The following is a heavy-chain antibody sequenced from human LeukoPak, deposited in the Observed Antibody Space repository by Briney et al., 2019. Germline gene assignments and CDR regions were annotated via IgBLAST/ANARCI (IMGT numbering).Heavy chain of an antibody. CDR3: TILCEGGGKRVNFDY. J-gene: IGHJ4*02. V-gene: IGHV3-73*01. D-gene: IGHD4-23*01. CDR2: IRSKANSYAT. Sequence: GGSLKLSCAASGFTFSGSAMHWVRQASGKGLEWVGRIRSKANSYATAYAASVKGRFTISRDDSKNTAYLQMNSLKTEDTAVYYCTILCEGGGKRVNFDYWGQGTLVTVSS. CDR1: GFTFSGSA.